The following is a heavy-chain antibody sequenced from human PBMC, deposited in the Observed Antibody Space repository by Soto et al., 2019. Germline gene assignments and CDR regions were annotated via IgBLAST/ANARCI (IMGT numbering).Heavy chain of an antibody. V-gene: IGHV1-58*01. D-gene: IGHD2-8*01. Sequence: RASVKVACKASGFTFTSSAVQWARQARGQRLEWIGWIGVGSGNRHYAQKFQERVTITRDMSTNTAYMELSSLRSEDTAVYYCAALGVNFDHWGQGTLVTVSS. CDR1: GFTFTSSA. CDR2: IGVGSGNR. J-gene: IGHJ4*02. CDR3: AALGVNFDH.